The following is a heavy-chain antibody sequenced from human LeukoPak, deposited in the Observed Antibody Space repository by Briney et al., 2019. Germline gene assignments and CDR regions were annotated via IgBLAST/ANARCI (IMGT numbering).Heavy chain of an antibody. CDR3: AKGNYGSGSYYPLGGYYYGMDV. CDR1: GFTFSSCA. J-gene: IGHJ6*04. Sequence: GSLRLSCAASGFTFSSCAMSWVRQAPGKELDWVSSISGSGGSTYYAVSVKGRFTISRDNSQYTLYLQMNSLRGEDTAVYYCAKGNYGSGSYYPLGGYYYGMDVWGKGTTVTVSS. V-gene: IGHV3-23*01. CDR2: ISGSGGST. D-gene: IGHD3-10*01.